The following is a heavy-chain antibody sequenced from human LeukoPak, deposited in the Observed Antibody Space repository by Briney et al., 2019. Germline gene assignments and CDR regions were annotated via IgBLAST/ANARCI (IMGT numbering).Heavy chain of an antibody. D-gene: IGHD2-8*01. CDR1: GGSFSGYY. Sequence: NTSETLSLTCAVYGGSFSGYYWSWIRQPPGKGLEWIGEINHSGSTNYNPSLKSRVTISVDTSKNQFSLKLSSVTAADTAVYYCARARRYCTNGVCYTWGNWFDPWGQGTLVTVSS. CDR2: INHSGST. V-gene: IGHV4-34*01. CDR3: ARARRYCTNGVCYTWGNWFDP. J-gene: IGHJ5*02.